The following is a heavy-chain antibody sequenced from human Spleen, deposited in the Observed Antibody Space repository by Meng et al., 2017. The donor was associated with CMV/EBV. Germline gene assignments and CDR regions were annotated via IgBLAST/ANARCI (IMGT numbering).Heavy chain of an antibody. CDR3: ARESSGGNCTFDY. CDR1: GGSISSSNW. D-gene: IGHD2-15*01. Sequence: SETMSLTCAVSGGSISSSNWWSWFRQPPGKGLEWIGEIDNSGRTNYNPSLKSRLTISVDKAKNQLSLKLNSVTAADTAVYYCARESSGGNCTFDYWGQGTLVTVSS. J-gene: IGHJ4*02. V-gene: IGHV4-4*02. CDR2: IDNSGRT.